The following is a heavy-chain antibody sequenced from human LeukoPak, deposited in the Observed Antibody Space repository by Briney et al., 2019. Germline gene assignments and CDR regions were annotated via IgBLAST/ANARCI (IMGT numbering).Heavy chain of an antibody. V-gene: IGHV3-74*01. D-gene: IGHD6-19*01. CDR1: GFTFSSYW. J-gene: IGHJ4*02. CDR3: ARARIAVAQLTDY. CDR2: ISSDGSST. Sequence: PGGSLRLSCAASGFTFSSYWMHWVRQAPGKGLVWVSRISSDGSSTDYADSVKGRFTMSRDNAQNTLYLQMNSLRAEDTAVYYCARARIAVAQLTDYRGQGTLVTVSS.